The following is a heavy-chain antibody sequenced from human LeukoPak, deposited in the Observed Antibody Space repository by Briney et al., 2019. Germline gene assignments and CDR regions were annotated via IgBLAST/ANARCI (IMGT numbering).Heavy chain of an antibody. J-gene: IGHJ5*02. CDR1: GYTFTGYY. CDR2: INPNSGGT. CDR3: AKGVVRGQSRFDP. D-gene: IGHD3-10*01. V-gene: IGHV1-2*02. Sequence: ASVKVSCKASGYTFTGYYMHWVRQAPGQGLEWMGWINPNSGGTNYAQKFQGRVTMTRDTSISTAYMELSRLRSDDTAVYYCAKGVVRGQSRFDPWGQGTLVTVSS.